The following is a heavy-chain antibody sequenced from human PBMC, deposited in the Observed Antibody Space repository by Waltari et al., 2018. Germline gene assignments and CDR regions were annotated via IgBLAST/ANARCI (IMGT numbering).Heavy chain of an antibody. V-gene: IGHV4-39*01. CDR2: NFYSGSH. D-gene: IGHD6-19*01. CDR3: AGRDSSGWYFDY. Sequence: QLHLQESGPGLVKPSGTLSVTCTVSGGSITSGSHYWGWIRQPPGKGWDGIGGNFYSGSHYHNPTRESRVTISVDTTKNQFSLKLNSVAAADTAEYYCAGRDSSGWYFDYWGQGTLVTVSS. J-gene: IGHJ4*02. CDR1: GGSITSGSHY.